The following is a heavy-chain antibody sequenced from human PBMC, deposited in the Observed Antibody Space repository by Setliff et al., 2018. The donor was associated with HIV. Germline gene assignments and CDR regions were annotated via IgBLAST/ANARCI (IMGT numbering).Heavy chain of an antibody. V-gene: IGHV1-24*01. CDR1: GYTLTELS. CDR2: FDPEDGET. Sequence: ASVKVSCKISGYTLTELSIHWVRQAPGKGLEWMANFDPEDGETFYAQKFQGRLTMTEDTSTDTAYMELSSLRSEDTAVYYCASRLTLGDAFDIWGQGTMVTVSS. D-gene: IGHD3-10*01. J-gene: IGHJ3*02. CDR3: ASRLTLGDAFDI.